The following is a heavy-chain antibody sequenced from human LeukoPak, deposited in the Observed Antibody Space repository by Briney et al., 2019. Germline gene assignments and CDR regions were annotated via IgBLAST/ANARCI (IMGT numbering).Heavy chain of an antibody. CDR2: ISGSGDST. Sequence: GGSLRLSCAASGSTFSTYAMSWVRQAPGKGLEGVSAISGSGDSTSYADSVMGRFTISRDNSKNTLYLQMNSLRVEDTAGYYCAKVKGGYGPLRDMDVWGQGTTVTVSS. D-gene: IGHD3-10*01. CDR3: AKVKGGYGPLRDMDV. CDR1: GSTFSTYA. V-gene: IGHV3-23*01. J-gene: IGHJ6*02.